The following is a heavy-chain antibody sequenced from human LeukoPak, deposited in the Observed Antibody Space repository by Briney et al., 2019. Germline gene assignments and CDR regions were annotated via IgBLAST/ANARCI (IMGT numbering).Heavy chain of an antibody. CDR3: ARSGSGSYFSNYYYYMDV. D-gene: IGHD3-10*01. CDR1: GGSISSSSYY. V-gene: IGHV4-39*07. CDR2: IYYSGST. J-gene: IGHJ6*03. Sequence: SETLSLTCTVSGGSISSSSYYWGWIRQPPGKGLEWIGSIYYSGSTYYNPSLKSRVTISVDTSKNQFSLKLSSVTAADTAVYYCARSGSGSYFSNYYYYMDVWGKGTTVTVSS.